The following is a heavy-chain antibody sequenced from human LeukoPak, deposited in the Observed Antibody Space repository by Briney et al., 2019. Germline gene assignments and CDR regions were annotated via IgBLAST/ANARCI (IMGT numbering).Heavy chain of an antibody. D-gene: IGHD6-13*01. J-gene: IGHJ4*02. V-gene: IGHV1-18*01. Sequence: GASVTVSCKASGYTFTSYGITWVRQAPGQGLEWMGWINANNGNTNYAQNLQGRVTMTRDTSTSTAYMELRSLRSDDTAVYYCARGPIAAAGDYWGQGTLVTVSS. CDR2: INANNGNT. CDR1: GYTFTSYG. CDR3: ARGPIAAAGDY.